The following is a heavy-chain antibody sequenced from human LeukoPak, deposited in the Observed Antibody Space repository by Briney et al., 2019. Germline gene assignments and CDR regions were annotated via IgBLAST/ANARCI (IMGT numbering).Heavy chain of an antibody. CDR1: GFTVSSNY. CDR3: ARVRRWSSRAFDY. CDR2: INHSGST. V-gene: IGHV4-34*01. D-gene: IGHD4-23*01. Sequence: GSLRLSCAASGFTVSSNYMSWVRQAPGKGLEWIGEINHSGSTNYNPSLKSRVTISVDTSKNQFSLKLSSVTAADTAVYYCARVRRWSSRAFDYWGQGTLVTVSS. J-gene: IGHJ4*02.